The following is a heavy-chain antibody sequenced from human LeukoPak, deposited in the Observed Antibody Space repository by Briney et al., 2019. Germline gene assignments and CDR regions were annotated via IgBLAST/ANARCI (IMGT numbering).Heavy chain of an antibody. D-gene: IGHD6-19*01. CDR3: AKDDHGGSGWRDYFDQ. Sequence: GGSLRLSCAASGFIFSSYAMSWVRQAPGKGLEWVSTISGSGGSTYYADSVKGRFTISRDNSKNTLYLQMNSLRAEDTAVYYCAKDDHGGSGWRDYFDQWGQGTLVTVSS. CDR1: GFIFSSYA. J-gene: IGHJ4*02. V-gene: IGHV3-23*01. CDR2: ISGSGGST.